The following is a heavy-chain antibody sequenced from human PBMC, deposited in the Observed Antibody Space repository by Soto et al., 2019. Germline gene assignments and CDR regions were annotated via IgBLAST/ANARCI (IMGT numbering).Heavy chain of an antibody. D-gene: IGHD2-21*02. Sequence: PSETLSLTCAVSGGSISSGGYSWSWIRQPPGKGLEWIGYIYHSGSTYYNPSLKSRVTISVDRSKNQFSLKLSSVTAADTAVYYCARLYCAGDCYGTLFDYWGQGALVTVSS. CDR3: ARLYCAGDCYGTLFDY. CDR1: GGSISSGGYS. CDR2: IYHSGST. J-gene: IGHJ4*02. V-gene: IGHV4-30-2*01.